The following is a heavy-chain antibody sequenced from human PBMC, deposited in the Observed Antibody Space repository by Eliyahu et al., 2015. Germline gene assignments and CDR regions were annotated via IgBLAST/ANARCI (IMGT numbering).Heavy chain of an antibody. J-gene: IGHJ3*01. CDR1: GYTFTAYY. CDR2: INLNTGNT. CDR3: ARDDAGDQNAXDF. D-gene: IGHD3-16*01. V-gene: IGHV1-2*02. Sequence: QVQLEQSXAEMKKPGASVRVXCEASGYTFTAYYMHWVRQAPGQGLECVGWINLNTGNTFYAQKFDGRVTMTRDTSINTVYMELSRLTSDDTAMYYCARDDAGDQNAXDFWGQGTMVTVSS.